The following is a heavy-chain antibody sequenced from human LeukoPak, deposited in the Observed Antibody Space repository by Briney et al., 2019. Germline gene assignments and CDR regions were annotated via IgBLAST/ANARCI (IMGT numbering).Heavy chain of an antibody. CDR1: GGSFSGYY. Sequence: SETLSLTCAVYGGSFSGYYWSWIRQPPGKGLEWIGEINHSGSTNYNPSLKSRVTISVDTSKNQFSLKLSSVTAADTAVYYCARDRAGDSSGYLNWFDPWGQGTLVTVSS. V-gene: IGHV4-34*01. D-gene: IGHD3-22*01. CDR2: INHSGST. CDR3: ARDRAGDSSGYLNWFDP. J-gene: IGHJ5*02.